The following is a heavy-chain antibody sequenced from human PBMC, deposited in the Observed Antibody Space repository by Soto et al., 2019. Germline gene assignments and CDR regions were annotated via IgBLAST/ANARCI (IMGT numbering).Heavy chain of an antibody. CDR1: GYTFTSYY. Sequence: ASVQVSCKASGYTFTSYYMHRVRQAPGQGLEWMGIINPSGGSTSYAQKFQGRVTMTRDTSTSTVYMELSSLRSEDTAVYYCARDIMTTVVTPRLKGFDYWGQGTLVTVS. CDR2: INPSGGST. V-gene: IGHV1-46*01. CDR3: ARDIMTTVVTPRLKGFDY. J-gene: IGHJ4*02. D-gene: IGHD4-17*01.